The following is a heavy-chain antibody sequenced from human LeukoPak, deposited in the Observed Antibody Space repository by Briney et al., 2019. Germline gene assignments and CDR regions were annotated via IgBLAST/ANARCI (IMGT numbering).Heavy chain of an antibody. J-gene: IGHJ4*02. D-gene: IGHD2-2*01. CDR1: GFTFSSYE. Sequence: GGSLRLSCAASGFTFSSYEMNWVRQAPGKGLEWVSYISSSGSTIYYADSVKGRFTISRDNAKNSLYLQMNSLRAEDTAVYYCARMKYQLLSSFDYRGQGTLVTVSS. CDR3: ARMKYQLLSSFDY. V-gene: IGHV3-48*03. CDR2: ISSSGSTI.